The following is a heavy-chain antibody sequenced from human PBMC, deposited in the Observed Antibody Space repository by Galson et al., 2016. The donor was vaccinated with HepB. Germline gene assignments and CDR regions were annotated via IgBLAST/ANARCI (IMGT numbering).Heavy chain of an antibody. J-gene: IGHJ4*02. V-gene: IGHV3-23*01. CDR2: ISGSGGSI. CDR3: AKDMGTYRPYYFDC. D-gene: IGHD3-16*02. Sequence: SLRLSCAASGFTSSSYAMSWVRQAPGKGLEWVAAISGSGGSIYYADSVKGRFAISRDKSKNTLYLQMNSLRAEDTATYYCAKDMGTYRPYYFDCWGQGTLVTVSS. CDR1: GFTSSSYA.